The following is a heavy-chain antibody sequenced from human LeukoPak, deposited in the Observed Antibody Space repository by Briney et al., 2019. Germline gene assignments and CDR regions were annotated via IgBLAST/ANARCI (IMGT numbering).Heavy chain of an antibody. CDR3: ARMLDYYDSSGYYLFDY. J-gene: IGHJ4*02. CDR2: IDWDDDK. Sequence: SGPTLVKPTQTLTLTCTFSGFSLSTSGMCVSWIRQPPGKALEWLARIDWDDDKYYSTSLKTRLTISKDTSKNQVVLTMTNMDPVDTATYYCARMLDYYDSSGYYLFDYWGQGTLVTVSS. V-gene: IGHV2-70*11. CDR1: GFSLSTSGMC. D-gene: IGHD3-22*01.